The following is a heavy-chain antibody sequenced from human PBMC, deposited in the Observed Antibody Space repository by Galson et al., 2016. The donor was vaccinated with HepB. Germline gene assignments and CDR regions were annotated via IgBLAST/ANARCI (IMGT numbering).Heavy chain of an antibody. D-gene: IGHD5-18*01. V-gene: IGHV3-64D*08. CDR2: ISYNGGTT. CDR1: GFIFSKYT. CDR3: VRQPTYGYPFDY. J-gene: IGHJ4*02. Sequence: SLRLSCAAPGFIFSKYTMHWVRQAPGKGLQYVAGISYNGGTTRYADSVKGRFTISRDNSKNTLYLQMSSLRVEDTSVYFCVRQPTYGYPFDYWGQGTLVTVSS.